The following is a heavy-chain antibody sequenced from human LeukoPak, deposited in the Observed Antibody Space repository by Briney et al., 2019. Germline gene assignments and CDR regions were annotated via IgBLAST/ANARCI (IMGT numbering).Heavy chain of an antibody. J-gene: IGHJ5*02. D-gene: IGHD2/OR15-2a*01. CDR1: GGSICSYY. Sequence: SSETLSLTCTVSGGSICSYYWSWIRQPPGKGLEWIGYMYYSGSTNYNPSLKSRVTISLDTSKNKFSLKLSSVTAADTAVYYCARNIGWFDPWGQGTLVTVSS. CDR3: ARNIGWFDP. V-gene: IGHV4-59*01. CDR2: MYYSGST.